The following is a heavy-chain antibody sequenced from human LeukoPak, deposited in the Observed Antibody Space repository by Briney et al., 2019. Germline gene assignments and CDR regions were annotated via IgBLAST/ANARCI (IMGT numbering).Heavy chain of an antibody. V-gene: IGHV3-23*01. CDR3: AKDSSGYYYFIGAFDI. J-gene: IGHJ3*02. D-gene: IGHD3-22*01. CDR2: ISGSGGST. Sequence: GGTLRLSCAASGFTFSSYGMSWVRQAPGKGLEWVSAISGSGGSTYYADSVKGRFTISRDNSKNTLCLQMNSLRAEDTAVYYCAKDSSGYYYFIGAFDIWGQGTMVTVSS. CDR1: GFTFSSYG.